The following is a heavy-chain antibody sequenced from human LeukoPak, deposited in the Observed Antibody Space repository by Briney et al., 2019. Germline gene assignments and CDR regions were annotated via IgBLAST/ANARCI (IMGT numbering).Heavy chain of an antibody. CDR3: ASVPPRGYRFGPPAD. D-gene: IGHD5-18*01. Sequence: SETLSLTCTVSGGSVTGGSYYWSWIRQPPGKGLEWIAYIFYTGITNYNPSLKSRVTISVDTSKNQFSLGLSSVTAADTAVYYCASVPPRGYRFGPPADWSQGTLVTVSS. CDR2: IFYTGIT. CDR1: GGSVTGGSYY. V-gene: IGHV4-61*01. J-gene: IGHJ4*02.